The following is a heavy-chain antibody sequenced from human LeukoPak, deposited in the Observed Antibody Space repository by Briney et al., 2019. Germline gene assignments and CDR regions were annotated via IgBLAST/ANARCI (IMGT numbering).Heavy chain of an antibody. J-gene: IGHJ5*02. Sequence: GGSLRLSCAASGFKFSSNWMSWVRQAPGKGLEWVANIKQDGSEKYYVDSAKGRFTISRDNAKNSLYLQMNSLRAEDTAVYYCARAERIAARSGYNWFDPWGQGTLVTVSS. D-gene: IGHD6-6*01. CDR1: GFKFSSNW. CDR2: IKQDGSEK. CDR3: ARAERIAARSGYNWFDP. V-gene: IGHV3-7*04.